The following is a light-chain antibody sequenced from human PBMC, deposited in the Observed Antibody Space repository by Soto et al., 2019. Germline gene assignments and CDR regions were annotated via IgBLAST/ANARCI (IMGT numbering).Light chain of an antibody. CDR2: DAS. CDR3: QQRSNWPPSWT. CDR1: QSVSSTY. Sequence: EIVLTQSPGTLSLSPGERATLSCRASQSVSSTYLAWYQQKPGQAPRPLIYDASNRATGIPARFSGSGSGTDFTLTISSLEPEDFAVYYCQQRSNWPPSWTFGQGTKVDIK. J-gene: IGKJ1*01. V-gene: IGKV3-11*01.